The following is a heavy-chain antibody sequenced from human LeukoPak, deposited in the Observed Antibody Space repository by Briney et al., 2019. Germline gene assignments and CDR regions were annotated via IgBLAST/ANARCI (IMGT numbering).Heavy chain of an antibody. D-gene: IGHD1-1*01. CDR3: ARDRGTWNDDGFDY. V-gene: IGHV4-4*07. CDR2: IYISGST. CDR1: GGSISSYY. J-gene: IGHJ4*02. Sequence: PETLSLTCTVSGGSISSYYWSWIRQPAGKGLEWIGRIYISGSTNYNPSLKSRVTMSVDTSKNQFSLKLSSVTAADTAVYYCARDRGTWNDDGFDYWGQGTLVTVSS.